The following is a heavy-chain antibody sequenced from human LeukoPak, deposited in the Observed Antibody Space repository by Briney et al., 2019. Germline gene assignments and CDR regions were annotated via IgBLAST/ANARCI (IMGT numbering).Heavy chain of an antibody. CDR2: ISYDGSKK. J-gene: IGHJ3*02. CDR1: GFTFSSYG. Sequence: WGSLRLSCAGSGFTFSSYGMHWVRQAPGKGLDGVGVISYDGSKKYYVDSVKGRFPISRDNSKNTLYLQMNSLRAEDTGVYYCAKAPPASMVRREYDAFDIWGQGTMVTVSS. V-gene: IGHV3-30*18. D-gene: IGHD3-10*01. CDR3: AKAPPASMVRREYDAFDI.